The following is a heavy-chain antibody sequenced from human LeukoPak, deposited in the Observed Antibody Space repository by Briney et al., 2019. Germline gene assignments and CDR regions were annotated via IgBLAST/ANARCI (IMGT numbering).Heavy chain of an antibody. CDR1: GGSISSYY. D-gene: IGHD3-10*01. CDR2: IYYSGST. Sequence: PSETLSLTCTVSGGSISSYYWSWIRQPPGKGLKWIGYIYYSGSTNYNPSLKSRVTISVDTSKNQFSLKLSSVTAADTAVYYCARDKFGYFQYWGQGTLVTVSS. CDR3: ARDKFGYFQY. V-gene: IGHV4-59*01. J-gene: IGHJ1*01.